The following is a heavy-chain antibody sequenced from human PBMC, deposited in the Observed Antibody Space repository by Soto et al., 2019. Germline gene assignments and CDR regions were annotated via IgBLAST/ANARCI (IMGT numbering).Heavy chain of an antibody. J-gene: IGHJ4*02. D-gene: IGHD2-15*01. V-gene: IGHV3-23*01. CDR1: GFTFSSHT. CDR2: ISGSGGST. Sequence: PGGSLRLPCAATGFTFSSHTMSWVRQAPGKGLEWVSAISGSGGSTYYADSVKGRFTISRDNSKNTLYLQMNSLRAEDTAVYYCARDQPSVYCSGGSCRPLWGQGTLVTVSS. CDR3: ARDQPSVYCSGGSCRPL.